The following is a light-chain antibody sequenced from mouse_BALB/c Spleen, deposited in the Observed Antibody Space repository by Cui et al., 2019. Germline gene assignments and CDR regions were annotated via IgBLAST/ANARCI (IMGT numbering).Light chain of an antibody. CDR3: QNDHSYPFT. CDR2: GAS. V-gene: IGKV8-28*01. CDR1: HSLLNSGHQKNN. Sequence: DIVMTLSPSSPSVSAGARVTMSCKSSHSLLNSGHQKNNLAWDQQKPGQPPKLLIYGASTRESGVPDRFTGSGSGTDFTLTISSVQAEDLAVYYCQNDHSYPFTFGSGTKLEIK. J-gene: IGKJ4*01.